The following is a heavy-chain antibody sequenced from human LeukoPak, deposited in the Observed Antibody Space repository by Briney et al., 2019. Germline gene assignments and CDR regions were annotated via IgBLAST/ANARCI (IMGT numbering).Heavy chain of an antibody. CDR3: AKAGAPSERDGYNYYYYYMEV. D-gene: IGHD5-24*01. V-gene: IGHV3-23*01. CDR1: GITFITHA. Sequence: PGGSLRLSCAVSGITFITHAMSWVRQAPGKGLEWVSLISGSGGHTFYGDSVKGRFTISRDNSKNTFYLQMNSLRAEDTAVYYCAKAGAPSERDGYNYYYYYMEVWGRGTTVTVSS. CDR2: ISGSGGHT. J-gene: IGHJ6*03.